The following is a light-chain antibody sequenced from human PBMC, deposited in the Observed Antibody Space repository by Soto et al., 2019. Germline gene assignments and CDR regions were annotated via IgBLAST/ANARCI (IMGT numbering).Light chain of an antibody. CDR1: SSNIGAGYV. Sequence: QSVLTQPPSVSGAPGQRVTISCTGSSSNIGAGYVVHWYQQLPGTAPKLLIYGNSNRPSGVPDQFSGSILGNKAALTITGAQADDESDYYCALYVGSGPVVFGGGTKLTVL. CDR2: GNS. V-gene: IGLV1-40*01. CDR3: ALYVGSGPVV. J-gene: IGLJ2*01.